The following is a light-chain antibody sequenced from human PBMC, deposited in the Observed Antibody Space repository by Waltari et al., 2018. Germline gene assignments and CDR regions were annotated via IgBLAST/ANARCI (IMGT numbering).Light chain of an antibody. Sequence: SYVLTQPPSVSVSPGQTASITCSGDKLGDKYAFWYQQKSGQSPVLVIFQHNKRPSGIHERFSGSNSGNTATLTISGTQAMDEADYYCQAWDSNTGEVFGGGTKLTVL. V-gene: IGLV3-1*01. J-gene: IGLJ2*01. CDR3: QAWDSNTGEV. CDR1: KLGDKY. CDR2: QHN.